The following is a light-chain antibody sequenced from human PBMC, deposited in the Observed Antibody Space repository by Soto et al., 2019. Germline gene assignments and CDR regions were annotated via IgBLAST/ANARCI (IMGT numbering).Light chain of an antibody. Sequence: EIVLTQSPGILSLSPGERATLSCRASQNVSNDFLAWYQQKPGQAPRLLIYGASTRATDVPDRFSGSGSGADFTLTISRLEPEDFAVYYCQQYGSSGTFGQGTKVDIK. V-gene: IGKV3-20*01. J-gene: IGKJ1*01. CDR3: QQYGSSGT. CDR1: QNVSNDF. CDR2: GAS.